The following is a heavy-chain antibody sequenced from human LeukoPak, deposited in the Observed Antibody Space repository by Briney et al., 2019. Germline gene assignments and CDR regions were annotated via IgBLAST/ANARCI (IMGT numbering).Heavy chain of an antibody. J-gene: IGHJ4*02. D-gene: IGHD6-19*01. Sequence: SETLSLTCAVYGGSFSGYYWSWIRQPPGKGLEWIGEINHSGSTNYNPSLKSRVTISVDTSKNQFSLKLSSVTAADTAVYYCARGRVAGFDYWGQGTLVTVSS. CDR3: ARGRVAGFDY. CDR1: GGSFSGYY. V-gene: IGHV4-34*01. CDR2: INHSGST.